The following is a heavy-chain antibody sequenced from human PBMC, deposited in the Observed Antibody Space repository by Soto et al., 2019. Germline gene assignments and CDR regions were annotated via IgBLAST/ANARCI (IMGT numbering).Heavy chain of an antibody. CDR3: VGSRGWLFDY. D-gene: IGHD6-19*01. CDR1: GFTFSAYW. Sequence: EVHLVESGGDLVQPGGSLRLSCAASGFTFSAYWMQWVRQAPGKGLEWVAIIKQDGSEKYYVDSVTDRFTISRDNAKNSLYLQMSSLRAEDTAMYYCVGSRGWLFDYWGQGTLVTVSS. J-gene: IGHJ4*02. V-gene: IGHV3-7*05. CDR2: IKQDGSEK.